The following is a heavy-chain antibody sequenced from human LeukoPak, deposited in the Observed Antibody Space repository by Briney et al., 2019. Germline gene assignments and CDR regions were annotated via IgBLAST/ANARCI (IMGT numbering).Heavy chain of an antibody. CDR3: ATYTNWVAGDV. J-gene: IGHJ6*02. Sequence: GSLRLSCVASGFTFSDSWMSWVRQAPGKGLEWVADIKKDGSQQDYVDSVKGRFTISRDNAKNSLYLQMDSLRVEDTAVYYCATYTNWVAGDVWGQGTTVSVSS. V-gene: IGHV3-7*01. D-gene: IGHD7-27*01. CDR1: GFTFSDSW. CDR2: IKKDGSQQ.